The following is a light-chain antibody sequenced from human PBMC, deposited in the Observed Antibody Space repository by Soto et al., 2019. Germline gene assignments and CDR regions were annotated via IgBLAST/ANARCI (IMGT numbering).Light chain of an antibody. CDR2: KAS. Sequence: DIQMTQSPSMVSASVGDRVTITCRASQSIRSWLAWYQVKPGKAPKLLIYKASTLDSGVPSRFSGSGSGTDFTLTISDLQPDDFATYYCQQYDTYSVTFGHGTKVEIK. CDR1: QSIRSW. CDR3: QQYDTYSVT. J-gene: IGKJ1*01. V-gene: IGKV1-5*03.